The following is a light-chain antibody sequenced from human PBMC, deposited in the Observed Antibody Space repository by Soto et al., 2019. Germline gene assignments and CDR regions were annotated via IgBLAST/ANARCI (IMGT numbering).Light chain of an antibody. CDR1: QSFTSN. CDR2: GVS. J-gene: IGKJ5*01. Sequence: EIVMTQFPASLSVSPGERVTLSCRASQSFTSNLAWYQQKHGQAPRLLIYGVSTRATDIPDRFSGSGSGTEFTLTISSLQSEDLAVYYCQQYNNWPRTFGQGTRLEIK. V-gene: IGKV3-15*01. CDR3: QQYNNWPRT.